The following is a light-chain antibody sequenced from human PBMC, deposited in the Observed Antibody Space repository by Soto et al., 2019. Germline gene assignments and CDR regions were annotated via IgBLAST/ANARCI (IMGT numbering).Light chain of an antibody. J-gene: IGKJ1*01. CDR1: QSISYW. CDR2: KAS. V-gene: IGKV1-5*03. Sequence: DIQMTQSPSTLSASVGVRVTVTCRASQSISYWLAWYQQKPGKAPNLLIYKASSLESGVPSRFSGSGSGIEFTLTISSLQPDDFATYYCQQYNNYWTFGQGTKVEIK. CDR3: QQYNNYWT.